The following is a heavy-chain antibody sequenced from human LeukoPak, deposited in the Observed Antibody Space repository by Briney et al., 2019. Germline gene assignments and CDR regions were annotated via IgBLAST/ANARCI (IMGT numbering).Heavy chain of an antibody. CDR2: INPNSGGT. D-gene: IGHD3-22*01. CDR1: GYTFTGYY. Sequence: GASVTVSCKASGYTFTGYYMHWVRQAPGQGLEWMGWINPNSGGTNYAQKFQGRVTMTRDTSISTAYMELSRLRSDDTAVYFCARVPALSGLLNKYYFDYWGQGTLVSVSS. J-gene: IGHJ4*02. V-gene: IGHV1-2*02. CDR3: ARVPALSGLLNKYYFDY.